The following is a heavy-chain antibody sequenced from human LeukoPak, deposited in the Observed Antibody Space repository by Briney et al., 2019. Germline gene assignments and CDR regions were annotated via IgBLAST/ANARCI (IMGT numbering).Heavy chain of an antibody. CDR2: INAYNGDT. D-gene: IGHD3-10*01. V-gene: IGHV1-18*01. CDR3: ARDGSGVWFDY. Sequence: GASVKVSCKASNYTFTSYGISWVRQAPGQGLEWMAWINAYNGDTNYAQKLQGRVTLTTDTSTSTAYMEPRSLRSDDTAVYYCARDGSGVWFDYWGQGTLVTVSS. CDR1: NYTFTSYG. J-gene: IGHJ4*02.